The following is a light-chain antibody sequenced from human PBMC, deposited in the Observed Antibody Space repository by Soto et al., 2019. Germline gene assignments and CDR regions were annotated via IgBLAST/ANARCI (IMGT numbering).Light chain of an antibody. V-gene: IGKV3-11*01. CDR1: QSLSSY. CDR3: QHRSNWPT. CDR2: DAS. J-gene: IGKJ2*01. Sequence: EIVLTQSPDTLSLSPGKRATLSCRASQSLSSYLAWYQQKPGQPPRLLMYDASNRATGIPARFSGSGSGTDFTLTISSLEPEDFAVYYCQHRSNWPTFGQGTKLEI.